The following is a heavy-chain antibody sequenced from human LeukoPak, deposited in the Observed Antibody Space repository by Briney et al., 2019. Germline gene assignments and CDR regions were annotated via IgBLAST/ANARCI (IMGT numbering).Heavy chain of an antibody. J-gene: IGHJ4*02. CDR2: IWYDGTNK. CDR1: GFTFSSYG. Sequence: TGGSLRLSCAASGFTFSSYGMHWIRQAPGKGLEWVAVIWYDGTNKYYADSVKGRSTISRDNSKNTLYLQMNSLRAEDTSMYYCARAAYDSSGYLTLWGRGTLVTVSS. V-gene: IGHV3-33*01. D-gene: IGHD3-22*01. CDR3: ARAAYDSSGYLTL.